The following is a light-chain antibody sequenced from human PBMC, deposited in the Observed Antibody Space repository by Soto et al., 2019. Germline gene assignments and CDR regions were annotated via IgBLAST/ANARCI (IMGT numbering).Light chain of an antibody. CDR1: DSNIGDNA. Sequence: QSVLTQPPSASGTPGQRVSISCSGSDSNIGDNAVNWFQQLPGTAPKLLIYSNRQRPSGVPDRFSGSTSGTSASLAISGLQSEDEAVYFCATWDDSLNGRVFGGGTKLTVL. J-gene: IGLJ3*02. V-gene: IGLV1-44*01. CDR2: SNR. CDR3: ATWDDSLNGRV.